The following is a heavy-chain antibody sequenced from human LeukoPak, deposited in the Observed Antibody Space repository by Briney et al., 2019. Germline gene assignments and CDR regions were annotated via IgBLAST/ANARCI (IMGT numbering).Heavy chain of an antibody. Sequence: ASVKVSCKASGYTFTSYDINWVRQATGQGLEWMGWISAYNGNTNYAQKLQGRVTMTTDTSTSTAYMELRSLRSDDTAVYYCARVVSRYQLLSISFYYYYYMDVWGKGTTVTVSS. J-gene: IGHJ6*03. V-gene: IGHV1-18*01. CDR2: ISAYNGNT. CDR1: GYTFTSYD. CDR3: ARVVSRYQLLSISFYYYYYMDV. D-gene: IGHD2-2*01.